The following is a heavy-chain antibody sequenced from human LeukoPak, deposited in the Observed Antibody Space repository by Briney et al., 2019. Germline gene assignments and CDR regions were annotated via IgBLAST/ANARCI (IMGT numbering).Heavy chain of an antibody. D-gene: IGHD3-10*01. CDR1: GYTFTGYY. J-gene: IGHJ5*02. CDR2: INPNSGGR. Sequence: GASVKVSCKVSGYTFTGYYIHWVRQAPGQGLECVGWINPNSGGRNYAQKLQGRVTMTRDTYISTAYMELSRLRSDDTAVYYCARGGSGSYFSWLDHWGQGTLVTVSS. CDR3: ARGGSGSYFSWLDH. V-gene: IGHV1-2*02.